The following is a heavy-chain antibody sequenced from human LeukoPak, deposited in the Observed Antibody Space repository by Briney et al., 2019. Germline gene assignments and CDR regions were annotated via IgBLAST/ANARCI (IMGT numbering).Heavy chain of an antibody. J-gene: IGHJ5*02. D-gene: IGHD6-13*01. CDR1: GGSISSGGYY. CDR3: ARLPHSSSWYMNWFDP. CDR2: IYYSGST. V-gene: IGHV4-31*03. Sequence: SQTLSLTCTVSGGSISSGGYYWSWIRQHPGKGLEWIGYIYYSGSTYYNPSLKSRVTISVDTSKNQFSLKLSSVTAADTAVYYCARLPHSSSWYMNWFDPWGQGTLVTVSS.